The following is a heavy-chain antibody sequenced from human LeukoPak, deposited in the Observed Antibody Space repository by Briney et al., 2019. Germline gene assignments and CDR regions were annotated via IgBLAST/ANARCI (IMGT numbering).Heavy chain of an antibody. CDR3: AKQSLYDSSGHFHY. CDR2: ITGSGGYT. V-gene: IGHV3-23*01. J-gene: IGHJ4*02. Sequence: GGSLRLACAASGFTFSSYAMTWVRQAPGKGLEWVSTITGSGGYTYYADSVKGRFTISRDNSKNTLFLRMNSLRAEDTAVYFCAKQSLYDSSGHFHYWGPGTLVTVSS. D-gene: IGHD3-22*01. CDR1: GFTFSSYA.